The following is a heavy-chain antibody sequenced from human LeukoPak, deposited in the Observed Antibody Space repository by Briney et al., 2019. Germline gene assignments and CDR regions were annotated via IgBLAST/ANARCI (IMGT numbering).Heavy chain of an antibody. CDR3: GVLGGSGSQLGPKV. J-gene: IGHJ6*02. Sequence: SETLSLTCAVYGGSFSGYYWSWIRQPPGKGLEWIGEINHSGSTNYNPSLKSRVTISVDTSKNQFSLKLSSVTAADTAVYYCGVLGGSGSQLGPKVWGQGTTVTVSS. D-gene: IGHD3-10*01. V-gene: IGHV4-34*01. CDR1: GGSFSGYY. CDR2: INHSGST.